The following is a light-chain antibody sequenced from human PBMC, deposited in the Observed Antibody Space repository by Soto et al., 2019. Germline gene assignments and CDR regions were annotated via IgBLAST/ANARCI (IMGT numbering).Light chain of an antibody. CDR3: QQYGSFSPIT. Sequence: EIVLTQSPATLSLSPGERATLSCRASQSVSSYLAWYQQKPGQAPRLLIYDASNRATGIPARFSGSGSGTEFTLSISRLQTDDFATYYCQQYGSFSPITFGGGTKVDIK. CDR2: DAS. CDR1: QSVSSY. J-gene: IGKJ4*01. V-gene: IGKV3-11*01.